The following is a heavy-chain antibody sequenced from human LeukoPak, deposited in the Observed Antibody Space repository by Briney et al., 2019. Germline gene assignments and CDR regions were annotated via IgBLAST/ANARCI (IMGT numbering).Heavy chain of an antibody. CDR3: ERGRTIAAAEDNYYKDV. CDR2: IYTSGST. J-gene: IGHJ6*03. CDR1: GGSISSYY. D-gene: IGHD6-13*01. Sequence: PSETLSLTCTVSGGSISSYYWSWIRQPAGKGLEWIGRIYTSGSTNYNPSLKSRVTMSVDTSKNQFYLKLSSVTAADTAVYYCERGRTIAAAEDNYYKDVWGKGTTVTVSS. V-gene: IGHV4-4*07.